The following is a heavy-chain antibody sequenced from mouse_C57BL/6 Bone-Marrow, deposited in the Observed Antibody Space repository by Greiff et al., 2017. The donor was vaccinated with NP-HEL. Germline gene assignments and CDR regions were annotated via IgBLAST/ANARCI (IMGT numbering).Heavy chain of an antibody. Sequence: EVKLVESGGGLVKPGGSLKLPCAASGFTFSDYGMHWVRQAPEKGLEWVAYISSGSSTIYYADTVKGRFTISRDNAKNTLFLQMTSLRSEDTAMYYCARAYYGSQYPYYFDYWGQGTTLTVSS. CDR2: ISSGSSTI. CDR1: GFTFSDYG. V-gene: IGHV5-17*01. D-gene: IGHD1-1*01. J-gene: IGHJ2*01. CDR3: ARAYYGSQYPYYFDY.